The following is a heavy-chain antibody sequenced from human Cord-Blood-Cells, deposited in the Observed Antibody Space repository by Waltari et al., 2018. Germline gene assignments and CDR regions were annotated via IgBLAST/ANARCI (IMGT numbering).Heavy chain of an antibody. V-gene: IGHV4-39*01. D-gene: IGHD6-6*01. CDR3: ARHFLLGEYSSSSEYFQH. CDR2: IYYSGGT. J-gene: IGHJ1*01. Sequence: QLQLQESGPGLVKPSETLSLTCTVSGGSISSSSYYWGWTRQPPGKGLEWIGSIYYSGGTYYNPSLKSRVTISVDTSKNQFSLKLSSVTAADTAVYYCARHFLLGEYSSSSEYFQHWGQGTLVTVSS. CDR1: GGSISSSSYY.